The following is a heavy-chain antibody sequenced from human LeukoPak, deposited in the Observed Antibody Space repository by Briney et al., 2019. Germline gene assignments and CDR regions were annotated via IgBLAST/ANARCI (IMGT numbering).Heavy chain of an antibody. V-gene: IGHV4-34*01. D-gene: IGHD3-9*01. Sequence: SETLSLTCAVYGGSFSGYYWSWIRQPPGKGLEWIGEINHSGSTNYNPSLKSRVTISVDTSKNQFSLKLSSVTAADTAVYYCARDSDDWSIRYWGQGALVTVSS. CDR1: GGSFSGYY. CDR2: INHSGST. J-gene: IGHJ4*02. CDR3: ARDSDDWSIRY.